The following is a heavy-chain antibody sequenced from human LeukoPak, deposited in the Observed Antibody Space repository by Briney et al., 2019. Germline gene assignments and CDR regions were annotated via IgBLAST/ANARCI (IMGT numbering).Heavy chain of an antibody. J-gene: IGHJ3*02. CDR3: ARVATMVRVPLDALDI. D-gene: IGHD3-10*01. CDR1: GFTFSGCE. V-gene: IGHV3-48*03. Sequence: GGSLRLSCAISGFTFSGCELTWVRQAPGKGLEWTSYISRSGNTIYYADSVKGRFTTSRDNAKNSLYLQMNSLRVEDTAVYYCARVATMVRVPLDALDIWGQGTMVSVSS. CDR2: ISRSGNTI.